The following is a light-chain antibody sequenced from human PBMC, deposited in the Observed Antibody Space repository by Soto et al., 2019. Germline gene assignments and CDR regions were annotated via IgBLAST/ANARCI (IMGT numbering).Light chain of an antibody. CDR2: DAS. J-gene: IGKJ2*01. Sequence: DIQMTQSPSTLSASVGDRVTITCRASQSISNWLAWYQQKPGKAPKLLIYDASSLESGVPSRFSGSGSGIEFTLTISSLQPDDFATYYCQQYTSFYTFGQGTRLDIK. V-gene: IGKV1-5*01. CDR3: QQYTSFYT. CDR1: QSISNW.